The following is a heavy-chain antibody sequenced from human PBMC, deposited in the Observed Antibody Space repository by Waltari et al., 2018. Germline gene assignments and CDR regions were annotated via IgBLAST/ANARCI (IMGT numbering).Heavy chain of an antibody. V-gene: IGHV3-23*04. CDR2: ISGSGGST. J-gene: IGHJ4*02. Sequence: EVQLVESGGGLVQPGGSLRLSCAASGFTFSSYAMSWVRQAPGKGLEGVSAISGSGGSTYYADSVKGRFTISRDNSKNTLYLQMNSLRAEDTAVYYCAKVRGSFYGDYPIIDYWGQGTLVTVSS. CDR1: GFTFSSYA. D-gene: IGHD4-17*01. CDR3: AKVRGSFYGDYPIIDY.